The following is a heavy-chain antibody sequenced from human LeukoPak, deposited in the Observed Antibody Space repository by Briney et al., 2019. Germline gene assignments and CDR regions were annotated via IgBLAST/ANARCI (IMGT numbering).Heavy chain of an antibody. D-gene: IGHD2-8*01. Sequence: GGSLRLSCAASGFTFSSYAMSWVRQAPGKGLVWVSRINSDGSSTSYADSVKGRFTISRDNAKNTLYLQMNSLRAEDTAVYYCARSASLYGPDAFDIWGQGTMVTVSS. V-gene: IGHV3-74*01. J-gene: IGHJ3*02. CDR3: ARSASLYGPDAFDI. CDR1: GFTFSSYA. CDR2: INSDGSST.